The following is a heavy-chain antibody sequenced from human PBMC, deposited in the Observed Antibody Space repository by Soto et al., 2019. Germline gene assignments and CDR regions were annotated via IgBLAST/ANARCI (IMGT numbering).Heavy chain of an antibody. V-gene: IGHV1-18*01. CDR2: ISAYNGNT. CDR3: ARENGDYIWGRHVY. Sequence: ASVKVSCKASGYTVTSYGIGWVRQAPGQGLEWMGWISAYNGNTNYAQKLQGRVTMTTDTSTSTAYMELRSLRSDDTAVYYCARENGDYIWGRHVYWEQRTLVTVSS. CDR1: GYTVTSYG. D-gene: IGHD3-16*01. J-gene: IGHJ4*02.